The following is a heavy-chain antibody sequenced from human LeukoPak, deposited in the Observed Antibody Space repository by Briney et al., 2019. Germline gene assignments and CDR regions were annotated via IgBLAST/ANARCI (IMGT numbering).Heavy chain of an antibody. CDR2: ISYDGSNK. CDR1: GFAFSSYG. Sequence: GGSLRLSCAASGFAFSSYGMHWVRQAPGKGLEGVAVISYDGSNKYYADSVKGRFTISRDNSKNTLYLQMNSLRAEDTAVYYCAKDGYGSGPNGAFDIWGQGTMVTVSS. CDR3: AKDGYGSGPNGAFDI. J-gene: IGHJ3*02. V-gene: IGHV3-30*18. D-gene: IGHD3-10*01.